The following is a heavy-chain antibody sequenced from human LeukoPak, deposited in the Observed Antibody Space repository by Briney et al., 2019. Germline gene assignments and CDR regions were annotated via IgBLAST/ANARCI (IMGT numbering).Heavy chain of an antibody. V-gene: IGHV4-59*01. D-gene: IGHD1-26*01. CDR3: ARVGSGSYLIY. CDR1: GGSISSYY. J-gene: IGHJ4*02. Sequence: SETLSLTCTVSGGSISSYYWSWIRQPPGKGLEWIGYIYYSGSTNYNPSLKSRVTISVDTSKNQFSLKLCSVTAADTAVYYCARVGSGSYLIYWGQGTLVTVSS. CDR2: IYYSGST.